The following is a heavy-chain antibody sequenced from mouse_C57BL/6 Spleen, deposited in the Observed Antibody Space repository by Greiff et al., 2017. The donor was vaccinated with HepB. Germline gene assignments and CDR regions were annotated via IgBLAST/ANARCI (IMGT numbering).Heavy chain of an antibody. D-gene: IGHD1-1*01. CDR3: ARHPYYGSSYWYFDV. Sequence: VQLQQSGAELVRPGTSVKMSCKASGYTFTNYWIGWAKQRPGHGLEWIGDIYPGGGYTNYNEKFKGKATLTADKSSSTAYMQFSSLTSEDSAIYCCARHPYYGSSYWYFDVWGTGTTVTVSS. V-gene: IGHV1-63*01. CDR2: IYPGGGYT. CDR1: GYTFTNYW. J-gene: IGHJ1*03.